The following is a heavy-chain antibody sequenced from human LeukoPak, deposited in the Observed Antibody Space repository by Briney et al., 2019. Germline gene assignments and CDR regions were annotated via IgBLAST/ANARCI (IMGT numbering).Heavy chain of an antibody. CDR1: GGTFSSYA. V-gene: IGHV1-69*05. D-gene: IGHD2-15*01. J-gene: IGHJ4*02. CDR2: IIPIFGTA. CDR3: ARAPYCSGGSCYSRTFDY. Sequence: GSSVKVSCKASGGTFSSYAINWVRQAPGQGLEWMGGIIPIFGTANYAQKFQGRVTITTDESTSTPYMELSSLRSEDTAVYYCARAPYCSGGSCYSRTFDYWGQGTLVTVSS.